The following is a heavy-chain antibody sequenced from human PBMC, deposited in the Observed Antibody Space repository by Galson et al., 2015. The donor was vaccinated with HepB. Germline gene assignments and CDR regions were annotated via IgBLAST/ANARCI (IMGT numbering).Heavy chain of an antibody. CDR3: ARPSTWYANVDY. Sequence: SLRLSCAASGFTFSSYVMHWVRQAPGKGLEWVASISNDGNNKYHADSVKGRFTISRDSSKNTLFLQMDSLRAEDTAVYYCARPSTWYANVDYWGQGTLVTVSS. J-gene: IGHJ4*02. CDR2: ISNDGNNK. V-gene: IGHV3-30-3*01. CDR1: GFTFSSYV. D-gene: IGHD6-13*01.